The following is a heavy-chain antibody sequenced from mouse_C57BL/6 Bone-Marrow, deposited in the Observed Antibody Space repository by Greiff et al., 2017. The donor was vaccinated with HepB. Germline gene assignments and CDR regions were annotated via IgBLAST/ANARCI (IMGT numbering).Heavy chain of an antibody. CDR2: ISDGGSYT. V-gene: IGHV5-4*01. CDR3: ARDDRYEGAMDY. CDR1: GFTFSSYA. D-gene: IGHD2-3*01. J-gene: IGHJ4*01. Sequence: EVHLVESGGGLVKPGGSLKLSCAASGFTFSSYAMSWVRQTPEKRLEWVATISDGGSYTYYPDNVKGRFTISRDNAKNNLYLQMSHLKSEDTAMYYCARDDRYEGAMDYWGQGTSVTVSS.